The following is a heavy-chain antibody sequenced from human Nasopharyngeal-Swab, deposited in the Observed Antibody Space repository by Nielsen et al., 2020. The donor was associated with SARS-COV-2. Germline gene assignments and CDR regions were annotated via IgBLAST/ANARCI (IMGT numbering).Heavy chain of an antibody. Sequence: ASVKVSCKASGYTFTSYGISWVRQAPGQGLEWMGWISAYNGNTNYAQKLQGRVTMTTGTSTSTAYMELRSLRSDDTAVYYCARGRRGRDSSGCNPWGQGTLVTVSS. D-gene: IGHD3-22*01. CDR2: ISAYNGNT. J-gene: IGHJ5*02. V-gene: IGHV1-18*01. CDR1: GYTFTSYG. CDR3: ARGRRGRDSSGCNP.